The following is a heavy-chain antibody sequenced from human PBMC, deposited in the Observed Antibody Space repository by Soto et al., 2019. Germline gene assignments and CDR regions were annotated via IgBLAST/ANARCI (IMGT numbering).Heavy chain of an antibody. J-gene: IGHJ4*02. CDR3: AKSTQIYSGSYYASFDY. CDR1: GFTFSSYA. Sequence: GGSLRLSCAASGFTFSSYAMGWVRQAPGKGLEWVSAISGSGGSTYYADSVKGRFTISRDNSKNTLYLQMNSLRAEDTAVYYCAKSTQIYSGSYYASFDYWGQGTLVTVSS. D-gene: IGHD1-26*01. V-gene: IGHV3-23*01. CDR2: ISGSGGST.